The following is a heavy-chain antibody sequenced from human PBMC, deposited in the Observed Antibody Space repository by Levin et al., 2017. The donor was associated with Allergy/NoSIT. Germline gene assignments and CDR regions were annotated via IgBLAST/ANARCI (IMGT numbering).Heavy chain of an antibody. Sequence: ASVKVSCKASGGTFSSYTISWVRQAPGQGLEWMGRIIPILGIANYEQKFQGRVTITADKSTSTAYMELSSLRSEDTAVYYCARASGATVTTGYYDGMDVWGQGTTVTVSS. CDR2: IIPILGIA. V-gene: IGHV1-69*02. CDR3: ARASGATVTTGYYDGMDV. J-gene: IGHJ6*02. D-gene: IGHD4-11*01. CDR1: GGTFSSYT.